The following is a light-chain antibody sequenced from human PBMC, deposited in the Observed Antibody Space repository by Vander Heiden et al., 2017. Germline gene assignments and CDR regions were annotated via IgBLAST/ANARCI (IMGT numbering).Light chain of an antibody. CDR2: DAS. Sequence: DIHLTQSPSPVSASVGDRVTITCQASQDITNYLNWYQQKPGKAPKLLIYDASNLETGVPSRCSGSGSGTHFTFTIVSLQPEDIATYYCQQYDNLPYTFGQGTKLEIK. CDR3: QQYDNLPYT. CDR1: QDITNY. V-gene: IGKV1-33*01. J-gene: IGKJ2*01.